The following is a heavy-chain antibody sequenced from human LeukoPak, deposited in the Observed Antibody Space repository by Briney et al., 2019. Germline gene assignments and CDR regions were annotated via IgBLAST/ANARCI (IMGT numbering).Heavy chain of an antibody. D-gene: IGHD3-9*01. J-gene: IGHJ4*02. Sequence: SETLSLTCTVSGASISSSRSFWGWIRQPPGKGLEWIVSIFSGGNTYYSPSLNSRVSISIDTSKNQFSLRLSSVTAADTAFYFCARPQLGSSAGYVDYWGQGILVTVSS. V-gene: IGHV4-39*01. CDR1: GASISSSRSF. CDR2: IFSGGNT. CDR3: ARPQLGSSAGYVDY.